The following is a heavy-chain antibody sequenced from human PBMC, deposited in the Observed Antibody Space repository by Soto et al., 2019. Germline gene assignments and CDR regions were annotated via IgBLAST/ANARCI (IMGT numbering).Heavy chain of an antibody. D-gene: IGHD3-16*01. J-gene: IGHJ5*02. CDR1: GFTFSNYW. Sequence: EVQLVESGGGLVQPGGSLRLSCAASGFTFSNYWMSWARQAPGKGLEWVVVIKQDGSETYYVDSVKGRFTISRDNAKNSLYLQMNSLRAEDTAVYFCVTDWGQLSGAWGQGILVTVSS. V-gene: IGHV3-7*03. CDR3: VTDWGQLSGA. CDR2: IKQDGSET.